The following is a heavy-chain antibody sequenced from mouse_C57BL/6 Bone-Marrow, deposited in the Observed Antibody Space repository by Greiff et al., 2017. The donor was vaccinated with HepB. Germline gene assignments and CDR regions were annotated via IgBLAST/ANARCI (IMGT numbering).Heavy chain of an antibody. V-gene: IGHV1-54*01. CDR1: GYAFTNYL. CDR3: TRPSNWDGFAY. J-gene: IGHJ3*01. Sequence: VQLQQSGAELVRPGTSVKVSCKASGYAFTNYLIEWVKQRPGQGLEWIGVINPGSGGTNYNEKFKGKATLTADKSASTAYMELSSLTNEDSAVYYCTRPSNWDGFAYWGQGTLVTVSA. CDR2: INPGSGGT. D-gene: IGHD4-1*01.